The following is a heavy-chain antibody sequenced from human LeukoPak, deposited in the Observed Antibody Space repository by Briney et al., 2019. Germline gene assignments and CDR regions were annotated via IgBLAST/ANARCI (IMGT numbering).Heavy chain of an antibody. D-gene: IGHD2-8*01. V-gene: IGHV3-20*04. J-gene: IGHJ4*02. CDR3: AKDPECTSGICYTFFDY. Sequence: PGGSLTLSCAASGFTFSDSYLHWVRQPQGKGREWVSGINWNGGRPGNQDPVKGRFTTPRENTNNAQFLQMNSLIAGDTASYYCAKDPECTSGICYTFFDYWGQGTLVTVSS. CDR2: INWNGGRP. CDR1: GFTFSDSY.